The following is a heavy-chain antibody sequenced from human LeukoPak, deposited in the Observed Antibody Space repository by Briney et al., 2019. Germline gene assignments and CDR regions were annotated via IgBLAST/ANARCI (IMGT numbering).Heavy chain of an antibody. V-gene: IGHV4-30-2*01. CDR2: IYHSGST. Sequence: PSETLSLTCAVSGGSISSGGYSWSWIRQPPGKGLERIGYIYHSGSTYYNPSLKSRVTISVDRSKNQFSLKLSSVTAADTAVYYCARGRPDYYGSGIPLLYFDYWGQGTLVTVSS. D-gene: IGHD3-10*01. J-gene: IGHJ4*02. CDR3: ARGRPDYYGSGIPLLYFDY. CDR1: GGSISSGGYS.